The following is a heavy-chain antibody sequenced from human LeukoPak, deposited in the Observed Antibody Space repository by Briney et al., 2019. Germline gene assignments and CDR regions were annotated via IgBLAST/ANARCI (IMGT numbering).Heavy chain of an antibody. V-gene: IGHV3-30*18. J-gene: IGHJ4*02. CDR1: GFTFSSYG. CDR3: AKDGAALSFDY. CDR2: IAYDGSNK. Sequence: PGRSLRLSCAASGFTFSSYGMHRVRQAPGKGLEWVAVIAYDGSNKNYADSVKGRFTNSRDNSKNTLYLQMNSLRAEDTAVYYCAKDGAALSFDYWGQGTLVTVSS. D-gene: IGHD6-13*01.